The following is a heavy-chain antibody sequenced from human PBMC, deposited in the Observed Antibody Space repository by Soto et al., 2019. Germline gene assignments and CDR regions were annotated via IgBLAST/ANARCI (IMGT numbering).Heavy chain of an antibody. D-gene: IGHD2-2*01. CDR3: ARKRRTSGPFAC. J-gene: IGHJ4*02. Sequence: EVQLEESGGCLVQPGGSLILACAASGFTFSSYWMSWVRHAPGTGPELVAIVSLDGSEKYYLESVKGRFTITRDNAENSQFLQRDSLRAADTAMYYCARKRRTSGPFACWGQGPLVPVS. CDR1: GFTFSSYW. CDR2: VSLDGSEK. V-gene: IGHV3-7*01.